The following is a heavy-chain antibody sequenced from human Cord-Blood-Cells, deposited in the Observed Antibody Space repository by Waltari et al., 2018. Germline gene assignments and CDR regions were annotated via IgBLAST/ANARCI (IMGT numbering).Heavy chain of an antibody. J-gene: IGHJ6*03. D-gene: IGHD2-2*01. Sequence: QVQLVQSGAEVKKPGSSVKVSCKASGGTFSSYAISWVRQAPGQGLGWLGGIIPIFGTANYAQKFQGRGTITADESTSTAYMELSSLRSEDTAVYYRARGSFYDIVVVPAAIDNYYMDVWGKGTTVTVSS. CDR2: IIPIFGTA. CDR3: ARGSFYDIVVVPAAIDNYYMDV. V-gene: IGHV1-69*01. CDR1: GGTFSSYA.